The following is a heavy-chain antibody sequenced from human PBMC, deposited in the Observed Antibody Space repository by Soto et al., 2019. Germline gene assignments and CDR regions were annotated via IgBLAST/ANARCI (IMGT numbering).Heavy chain of an antibody. D-gene: IGHD3-22*01. Sequence: HVQLVESGGGVVQPGRSLRLSCAASGFTFSSYGMHWVRQAPGKGLEWVAIISSDGSNQYYADSVKGRFTVSRDNSKNTLILQMNSLRAEDTATYYCAKGGLNYFDTPDFWGQGTLVTVSS. CDR1: GFTFSSYG. V-gene: IGHV3-30*18. CDR3: AKGGLNYFDTPDF. J-gene: IGHJ4*02. CDR2: ISSDGSNQ.